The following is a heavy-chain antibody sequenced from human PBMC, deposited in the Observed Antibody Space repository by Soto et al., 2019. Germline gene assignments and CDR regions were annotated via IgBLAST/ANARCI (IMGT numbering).Heavy chain of an antibody. CDR3: ARDAPVAAVPRDFDY. V-gene: IGHV1-18*01. J-gene: IGHJ4*02. CDR1: GYTFTSYG. Sequence: ASVKGSCKASGYTFTSYGISWVRQAPGQGLEWMGWISAYNGNTNYAQKLQGRVTMTTDTSTSTAYMELRSLRSDDTAVYYCARDAPVAAVPRDFDYWGQGTLVTVSS. CDR2: ISAYNGNT. D-gene: IGHD6-13*01.